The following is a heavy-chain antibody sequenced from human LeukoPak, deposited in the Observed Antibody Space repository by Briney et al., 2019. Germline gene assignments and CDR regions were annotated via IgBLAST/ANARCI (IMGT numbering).Heavy chain of an antibody. V-gene: IGHV3-30-3*01. CDR1: GFTFSSYA. CDR2: ISYDGSSK. Sequence: GGSLRLSCAASGFTFSSYAMHWVRQAPGKGLEWVAVISYDGSSKYYADSVKGRFTISRDNSKNTLYLQMNSLRAEDTAVYYCARADAFDIWGQGTMVTVSS. CDR3: ARADAFDI. J-gene: IGHJ3*02.